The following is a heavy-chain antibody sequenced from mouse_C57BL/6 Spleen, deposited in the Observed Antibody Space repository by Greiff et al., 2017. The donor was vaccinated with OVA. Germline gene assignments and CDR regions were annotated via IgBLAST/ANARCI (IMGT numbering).Heavy chain of an antibody. V-gene: IGHV5-16*01. J-gene: IGHJ1*03. Sequence: EVMLVESEGGLVQPGSSMKLSCTASGFTFSDYYMAWVRQVPEKGLEWVANINYDGSSTYYLDSLKSRFIISRDNAKNILYLQMSSLKSEDTATYYCARGIRPYWYFDVWGTGTTVTVSS. CDR2: INYDGSST. CDR3: ARGIRPYWYFDV. CDR1: GFTFSDYY.